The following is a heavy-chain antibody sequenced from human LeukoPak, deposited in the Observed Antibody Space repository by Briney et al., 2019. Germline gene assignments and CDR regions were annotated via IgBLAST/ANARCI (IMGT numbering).Heavy chain of an antibody. CDR1: GFTFSSYS. CDR3: ARDGKDDYFDY. CDR2: ISSSSSTI. V-gene: IGHV3-48*01. Sequence: GGSLRLSCAASGFTFSSYSMNWVRQAPGKGLEWVSYISSSSSTIYYADSVKGRFTISRDNAKNSLYLQMNSLRAEDTAVYYCARDGKDDYFDYWGQGTLVTVSS. J-gene: IGHJ4*02. D-gene: IGHD2-15*01.